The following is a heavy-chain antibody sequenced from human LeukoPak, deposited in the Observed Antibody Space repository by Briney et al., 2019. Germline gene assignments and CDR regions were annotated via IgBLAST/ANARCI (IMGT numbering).Heavy chain of an antibody. Sequence: SQTLSLTCTVSGGSISSGGYSWSWIRQHPGKGLEWIGYIYYSGSTYYNPSLKSRVTISVDTSKNQFYLKLSSVTAADTAVYYCARTIFGVADYYYYMDVWGKGTTVTVSS. CDR3: ARTIFGVADYYYYMDV. D-gene: IGHD3-3*01. V-gene: IGHV4-31*03. J-gene: IGHJ6*03. CDR2: IYYSGST. CDR1: GGSISSGGYS.